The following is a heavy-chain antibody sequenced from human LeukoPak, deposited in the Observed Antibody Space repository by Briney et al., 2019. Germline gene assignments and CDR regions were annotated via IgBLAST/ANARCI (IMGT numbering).Heavy chain of an antibody. CDR2: ISYDGSNK. Sequence: GGSLRLSCAASGFTFSSYGMHWVRQAPGRGLEWVAVISYDGSNKYYADSVKGRFTISRANSKNTLYLQMNSLRAEDTAVYYCAKRIVGPYFYYFDYWGQGTLVTVSS. V-gene: IGHV3-30*18. CDR1: GFTFSSYG. D-gene: IGHD1-26*01. CDR3: AKRIVGPYFYYFDY. J-gene: IGHJ4*02.